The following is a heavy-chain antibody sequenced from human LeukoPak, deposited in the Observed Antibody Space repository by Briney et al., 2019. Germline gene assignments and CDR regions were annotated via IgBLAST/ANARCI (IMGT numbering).Heavy chain of an antibody. CDR1: GGSISSYY. Sequence: SETLSLTCTVSGGSISSYYWSWIRQPAGKGLEWIGRIYTSGSTNYNPSLKSRVTISVDTSKNQFSLKLSSVTAADTAVYYCARSPLEYDFWSGRHYYFDYWGQGTLVTVSS. CDR2: IYTSGST. V-gene: IGHV4-4*07. D-gene: IGHD3-3*01. J-gene: IGHJ4*02. CDR3: ARSPLEYDFWSGRHYYFDY.